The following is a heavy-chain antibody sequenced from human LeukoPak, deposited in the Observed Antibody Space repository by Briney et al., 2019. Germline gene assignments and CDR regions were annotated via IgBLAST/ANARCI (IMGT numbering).Heavy chain of an antibody. J-gene: IGHJ4*02. CDR1: NYSISSGYY. V-gene: IGHV4-4*07. D-gene: IGHD6-25*01. CDR3: GFSEGDF. Sequence: SETLSLTCTVSNYSISSGYYWTWIRQPAGKGLEWIGRIFPGGSVNYNPSLESRLTLSIDTSKNQFSLELTSVTAADTAMYFCGFSEGDFWGQGALVTASS. CDR2: IFPGGSV.